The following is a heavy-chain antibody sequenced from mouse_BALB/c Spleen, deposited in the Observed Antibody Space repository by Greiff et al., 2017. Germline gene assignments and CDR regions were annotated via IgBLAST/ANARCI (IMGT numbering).Heavy chain of an antibody. Sequence: VQLQQSGPQLVRPGASVKISCKASGYSFTSYWMHWVKQRPGQGLEWIGMIDPSDSETRLNQKFKDKATLTVDKSSSTAYMQLSSPTSEDSAVYYCARWDDGYFLDYWGQGTSVTVSS. J-gene: IGHJ4*01. CDR2: IDPSDSET. V-gene: IGHV1S126*01. CDR3: ARWDDGYFLDY. D-gene: IGHD2-3*01. CDR1: GYSFTSYW.